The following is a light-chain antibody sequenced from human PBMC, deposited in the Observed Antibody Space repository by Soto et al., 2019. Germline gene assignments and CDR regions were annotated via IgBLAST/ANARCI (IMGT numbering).Light chain of an antibody. V-gene: IGKV1-5*03. J-gene: IGKJ1*01. CDR3: QQYNSYSPWT. Sequence: DIQMTQSPSTLSASVGDRVTITCRARQSISSWLAWYQQKPGKAPKLLIYKASSLESGVPSRFSGSGSGTEFTLTISSLQPDDFATYNCQQYNSYSPWTFGQGTKVEIK. CDR1: QSISSW. CDR2: KAS.